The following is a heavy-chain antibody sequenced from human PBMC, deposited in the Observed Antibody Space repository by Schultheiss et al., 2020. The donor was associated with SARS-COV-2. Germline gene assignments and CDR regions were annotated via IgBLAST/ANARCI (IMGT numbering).Heavy chain of an antibody. V-gene: IGHV3-48*03. Sequence: GGSLRLSCAASGFTFSSYEMNWVRQAPGKGLEWVSYISSSGSTIYYADSVKGRFTISRDNAKNSLYLQMNSLRAEDTAVYYCARLGASYYGSGAYYGMDVWGQGTTVTVSS. J-gene: IGHJ6*02. CDR3: ARLGASYYGSGAYYGMDV. CDR1: GFTFSSYE. CDR2: ISSSGSTI. D-gene: IGHD3-10*01.